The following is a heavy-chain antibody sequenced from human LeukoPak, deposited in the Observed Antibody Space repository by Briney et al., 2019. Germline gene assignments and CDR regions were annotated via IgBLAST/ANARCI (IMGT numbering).Heavy chain of an antibody. CDR1: GFTFSSYG. V-gene: IGHV3-23*01. Sequence: GGSLRLSCAASGFTFSSYGMSWVRQAPGKGLQWVSVIIGSGSSTYYADSVKGRFTISRDNARNTLYLQMNSLRAEDTAVYYCARWYYYETSGLYYGSFDNWGQGTLVTVSP. CDR2: IIGSGSST. J-gene: IGHJ5*02. CDR3: ARWYYYETSGLYYGSFDN. D-gene: IGHD3-22*01.